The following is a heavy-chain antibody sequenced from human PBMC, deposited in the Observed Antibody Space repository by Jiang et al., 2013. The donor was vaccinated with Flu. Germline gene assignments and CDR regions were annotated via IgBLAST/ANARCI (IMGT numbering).Heavy chain of an antibody. V-gene: IGHV1-69*06. D-gene: IGHD3-9*01. J-gene: IGHJ6*02. CDR1: GDTFSSYA. Sequence: GAEVKKPGSSVKVSCKASGDTFSSYAISWVRQAPGQGLEWMGGIIPIFGTANYAQKFQGRVTITADKSTSTAYMELSSLRSEDTAVYYCARDPHLRYFDWSSDPHYYYGMDVWGQGTTVTVSS. CDR2: IIPIFGTA. CDR3: ARDPHLRYFDWSSDPHYYYGMDV.